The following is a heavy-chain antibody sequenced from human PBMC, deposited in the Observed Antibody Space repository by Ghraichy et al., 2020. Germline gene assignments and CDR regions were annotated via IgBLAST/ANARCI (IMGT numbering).Heavy chain of an antibody. CDR1: GYTFTSYG. D-gene: IGHD6-13*01. V-gene: IGHV1-18*01. J-gene: IGHJ6*02. Sequence: ASVKVSCKASGYTFTSYGISWVRQAPVQGLEWMGWISAYNGNTNYAQKLQGRVTMTTDTSTSTAYMELRSLRSDDTAVYYCARDRGYSSTFYGMDVWGQGTTVTVSS. CDR2: ISAYNGNT. CDR3: ARDRGYSSTFYGMDV.